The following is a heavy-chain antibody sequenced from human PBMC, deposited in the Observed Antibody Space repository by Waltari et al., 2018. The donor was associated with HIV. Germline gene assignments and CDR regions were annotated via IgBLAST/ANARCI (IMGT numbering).Heavy chain of an antibody. J-gene: IGHJ3*01. V-gene: IGHV3-21*06. Sequence: EVQLVESGGGLVKPGGSLSLSCAASGFTFRSYSMNWVRQAPRKGLEWVSFISSGSTYIYYANSVKGRFTISRDNGKNSLHLQMKGLRAEDTAVYYCARGATDVDAFDFWGQGTMVTVSS. CDR2: ISSGSTYI. CDR1: GFTFRSYS. CDR3: ARGATDVDAFDF.